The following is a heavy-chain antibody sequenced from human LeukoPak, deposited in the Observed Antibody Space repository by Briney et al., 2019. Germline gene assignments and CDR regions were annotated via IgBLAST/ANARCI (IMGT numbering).Heavy chain of an antibody. CDR1: GFTFSSYA. CDR2: ISGSGGTT. Sequence: GGSLRLSCAASGFTFSSYAMSWVRQAPGKGLEWVSTISGSGGTTYYADSLKGRFSISRDTSKNTLYLQMNSLRAEDTAVYYCARQRYYYDTSVLDAFDIWGQGTMVTVSS. V-gene: IGHV3-23*01. J-gene: IGHJ3*02. CDR3: ARQRYYYDTSVLDAFDI. D-gene: IGHD3-22*01.